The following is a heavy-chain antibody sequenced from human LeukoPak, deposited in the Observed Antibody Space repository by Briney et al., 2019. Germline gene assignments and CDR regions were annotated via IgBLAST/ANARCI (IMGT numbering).Heavy chain of an antibody. CDR1: GGSISSYY. CDR2: IYYIGTT. CDR3: AQRRGYTYNWFDP. Sequence: SETLSLTCTVSGGSISSYYWGWIRQPPGKGLEWIGYIYYIGTTYYNPSLKSRVTISVDTSKNQFSLKLSSVTAADTAVYYCAQRRGYTYNWFDPWGQGTLVTVSS. D-gene: IGHD5-18*01. J-gene: IGHJ5*02. V-gene: IGHV4-59*01.